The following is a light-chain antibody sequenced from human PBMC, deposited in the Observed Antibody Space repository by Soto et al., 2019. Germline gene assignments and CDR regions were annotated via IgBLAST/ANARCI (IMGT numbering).Light chain of an antibody. CDR2: DVT. CDR1: SSDVGGYDY. V-gene: IGLV2-14*03. CDR3: CSFSSITTRI. J-gene: IGLJ2*01. Sequence: QSALTQPASVSGSPGQSITISCTGTSSDVGGYDYVSWYQQHPGKAPKLMIYDVTNRPSWVSTRFSASKSGNTASLTISGLQAEDEADYYCCSFSSITTRIFGGGTKVTVL.